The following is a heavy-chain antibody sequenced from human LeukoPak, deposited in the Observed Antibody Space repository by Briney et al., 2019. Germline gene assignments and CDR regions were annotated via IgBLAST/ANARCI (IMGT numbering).Heavy chain of an antibody. CDR2: INHSGST. J-gene: IGHJ4*02. D-gene: IGHD5-12*01. V-gene: IGHV4-34*01. CDR3: ARGSWLRRYFDY. Sequence: SETLSLTCAVYGGSFSGYYWSWIRQPPGKGLEWIGEINHSGSTNYNPSLKSRVTISVDTSKSQFSLKLSSVTAADTAVYYCARGSWLRRYFDYWGQGTLVTVSS. CDR1: GGSFSGYY.